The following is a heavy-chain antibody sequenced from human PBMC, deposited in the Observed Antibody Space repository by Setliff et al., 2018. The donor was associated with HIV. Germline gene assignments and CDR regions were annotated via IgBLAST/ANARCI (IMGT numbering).Heavy chain of an antibody. Sequence: GGSLRLSCTASGFTFGNYWMTWVRQAPGKGLEWVANIKEDGSEKYYMDSVKGRFTISRDNAKNSLYLQMNSLRGEDTALYYCARVMVRGVEYYVDVWGKGTTVTVSS. CDR3: ARVMVRGVEYYVDV. J-gene: IGHJ6*04. CDR1: GFTFGNYW. CDR2: IKEDGSEK. D-gene: IGHD3-10*01. V-gene: IGHV3-7*03.